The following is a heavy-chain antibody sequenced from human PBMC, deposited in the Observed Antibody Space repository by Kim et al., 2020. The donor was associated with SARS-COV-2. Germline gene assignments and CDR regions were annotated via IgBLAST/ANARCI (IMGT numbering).Heavy chain of an antibody. J-gene: IGHJ3*02. Sequence: GGSLRLSCAASGFTFSNAWMSWVRQAPGKGLEWVGRIKSKTDGGTTDYAAPVKGRFTISRDDSKNTLYLQMNSLKTEDTAVYYCITMIPTPRAAFDIWGQGTMVTVSS. CDR1: GFTFSNAW. CDR2: IKSKTDGGTT. V-gene: IGHV3-15*01. D-gene: IGHD3-22*01. CDR3: ITMIPTPRAAFDI.